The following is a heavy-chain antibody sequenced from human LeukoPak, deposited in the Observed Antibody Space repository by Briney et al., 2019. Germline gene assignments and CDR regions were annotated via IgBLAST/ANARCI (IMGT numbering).Heavy chain of an antibody. J-gene: IGHJ3*02. CDR3: AKYYYDSSGYHDAFDI. Sequence: GGSLRLSCAASGFTFSNYWMGWVRQPPGKGLQWVANIKEDGSEKYYVDSVKGRFTISRDNAKNSVYLQMNSLRAEDTAVYYCAKYYYDSSGYHDAFDIWGQGTMVTVSS. CDR1: GFTFSNYW. CDR2: IKEDGSEK. D-gene: IGHD3-22*01. V-gene: IGHV3-7*03.